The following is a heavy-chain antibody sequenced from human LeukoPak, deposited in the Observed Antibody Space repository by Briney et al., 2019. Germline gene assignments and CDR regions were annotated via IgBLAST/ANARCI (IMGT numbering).Heavy chain of an antibody. CDR3: ARLAGGSSGPLDY. CDR2: INSDGSA. J-gene: IGHJ4*02. D-gene: IGHD3-22*01. Sequence: GGSLRLSCAASGFTVSINYMSWVRQAPGKGLEWVSVINSDGSAYYADSVKGRFTISRDNSKNTLYLQINSLRAEDTAVCYCARLAGGSSGPLDYWGQGTLVTVSS. CDR1: GFTVSINY. V-gene: IGHV3-66*01.